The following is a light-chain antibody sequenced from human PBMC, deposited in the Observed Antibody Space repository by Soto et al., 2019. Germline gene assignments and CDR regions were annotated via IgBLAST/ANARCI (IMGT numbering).Light chain of an antibody. CDR1: ASDVGAYDY. CDR2: EVR. V-gene: IGLV2-14*01. CDR3: SSSTSSSTLV. J-gene: IGLJ1*01. Sequence: QSVLTQPASVSGSPGQSITISCTGTASDVGAYDYVSWYQHHPGKPPKLWIFEVRDRPSGVSNRFSGSKSGNTASLTISGLQPEDEADYFCSSSTSSSTLVFGTVTKLTVL.